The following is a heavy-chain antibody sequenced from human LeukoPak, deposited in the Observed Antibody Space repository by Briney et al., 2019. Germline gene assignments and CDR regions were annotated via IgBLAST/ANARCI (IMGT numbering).Heavy chain of an antibody. CDR1: GFSFSTYT. CDR3: ARARRYRSSWYHDS. J-gene: IGHJ4*02. D-gene: IGHD6-13*01. Sequence: LGGSLRLSCAASGFSFSTYTMNWVRQAPGKGLDWVSYISSSSSTIYYADSVKGRFTISRDNANNSLYLQMNSLRDEDTAVYYCARARRYRSSWYHDSWGQGSLVTVSS. CDR2: ISSSSSTI. V-gene: IGHV3-48*02.